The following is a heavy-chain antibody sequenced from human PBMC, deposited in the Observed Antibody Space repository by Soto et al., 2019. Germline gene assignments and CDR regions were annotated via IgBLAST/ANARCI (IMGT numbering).Heavy chain of an antibody. Sequence: QITLKESGPTLVKPTQTLTLTCTFSGFSLTSRPVGVGWVRQPPGKALEWLAFIYWDDDKRYSPSPRSTLTVTKDASKNQVVLTLTNTDPVDTATYYCAHRRNYDGSWNEGVFDYWGQGILVTVSS. D-gene: IGHD3-16*01. V-gene: IGHV2-5*02. CDR2: IYWDDDK. J-gene: IGHJ4*02. CDR1: GFSLTSRPVG. CDR3: AHRRNYDGSWNEGVFDY.